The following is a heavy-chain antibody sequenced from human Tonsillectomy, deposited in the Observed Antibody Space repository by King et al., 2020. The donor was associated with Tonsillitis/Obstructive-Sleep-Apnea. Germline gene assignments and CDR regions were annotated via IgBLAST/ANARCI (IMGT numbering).Heavy chain of an antibody. D-gene: IGHD6-6*01. J-gene: IGHJ6*03. CDR3: ARGYSSSGYYYYYMDV. Sequence: VQLVESGGGVVQPGRSLRLSCAASGFTFSSYGMHWVRQAPGKGLEWVAVIWYDGSNKYYADSVKGRFTISRDNSKNTLYLQMNSLRAEDTAVYYCARGYSSSGYYYYYMDVWGKGTTVTVSS. CDR1: GFTFSSYG. CDR2: IWYDGSNK. V-gene: IGHV3-33*01.